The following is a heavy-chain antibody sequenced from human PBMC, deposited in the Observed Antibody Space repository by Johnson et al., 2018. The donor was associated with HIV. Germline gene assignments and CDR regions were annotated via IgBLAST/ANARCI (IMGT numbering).Heavy chain of an antibody. Sequence: QVQLVESGGGVVQPGRSLILSCAASRFTFKTYTMHWVRQAPGKGLEWVALISNDGYNNYYADSVKGRFTISRDNSKNILYLQMNSLRVEDTAVYYCARPRIAVLPAGAFDVWGPGTMVTVSS. V-gene: IGHV3-30*04. CDR3: ARPRIAVLPAGAFDV. CDR2: ISNDGYNN. CDR1: RFTFKTYT. J-gene: IGHJ3*01. D-gene: IGHD2-2*01.